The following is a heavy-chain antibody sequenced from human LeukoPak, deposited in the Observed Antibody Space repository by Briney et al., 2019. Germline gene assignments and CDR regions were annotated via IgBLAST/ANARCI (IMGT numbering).Heavy chain of an antibody. CDR2: INLNSGGT. D-gene: IGHD6-13*01. CDR3: ARDARLSSSWY. CDR1: GYTFTGYY. V-gene: IGHV1-2*02. Sequence: VASVKVSCKASGYTFTGYYMHWVRQAPGQGLEWMGWINLNSGGTNYAQKFQGRVTMTRDTSISTAYMELSRLRSDDTAVYYCARDARLSSSWYWGQGTLVTVSS. J-gene: IGHJ4*02.